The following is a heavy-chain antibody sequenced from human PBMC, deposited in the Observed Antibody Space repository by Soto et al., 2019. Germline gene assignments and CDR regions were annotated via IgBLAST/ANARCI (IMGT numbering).Heavy chain of an antibody. D-gene: IGHD6-6*01. J-gene: IGHJ6*02. Sequence: PGGSLRLSCAASGFTFSSYGMHWVRQAPGKGLEWVAVISYDGSNKYYADSVKGRFTISRDNSKNTLYLQMNSLRAEDTAVYYCSYSSSYSSSYGMDFWGQGTTVTVSS. CDR1: GFTFSSYG. CDR3: SYSSSYSSSYGMDF. CDR2: ISYDGSNK. V-gene: IGHV3-30*03.